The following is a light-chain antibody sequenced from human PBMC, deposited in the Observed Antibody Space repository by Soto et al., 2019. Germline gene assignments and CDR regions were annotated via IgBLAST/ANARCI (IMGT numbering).Light chain of an antibody. V-gene: IGKV4-1*01. CDR1: QSVLSSSNNKNY. J-gene: IGKJ1*01. Sequence: DFVMTQSPDSLAVSLGERATINCKSSQSVLSSSNNKNYLAWYQQKPGQPPKLLIYWASTRESGVPDRFSGSGSGSDFSLTISSLQAEDVAVYYCHQYYSTPWTFGQGTKVEVK. CDR2: WAS. CDR3: HQYYSTPWT.